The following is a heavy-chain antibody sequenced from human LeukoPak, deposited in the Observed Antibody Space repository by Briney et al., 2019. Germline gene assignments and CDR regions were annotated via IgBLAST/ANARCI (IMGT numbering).Heavy chain of an antibody. Sequence: SETLSLTCTVSGGSISSGGYYWSWIRQHPGKGLEWIGYIYYSGSTYYNPSLKSRVTISVDTSKNQFSLKLSSVTAADTAVYYCAREVTVVVPAASPGLFDYWGQGTLVTVSS. CDR1: GGSISSGGYY. D-gene: IGHD2-2*01. J-gene: IGHJ4*02. CDR3: AREVTVVVPAASPGLFDY. CDR2: IYYSGST. V-gene: IGHV4-31*03.